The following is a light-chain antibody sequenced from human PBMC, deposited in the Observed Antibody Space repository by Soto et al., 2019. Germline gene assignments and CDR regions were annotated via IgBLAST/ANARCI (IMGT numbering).Light chain of an antibody. J-gene: IGLJ3*02. CDR1: SSDVGGYNY. CDR3: SSYTRSSTWV. CDR2: EVS. Sequence: QSALTQPASVSGSPGQSITISCTGTSSDVGGYNYVSWYQQHPGKAPKLMIYEVSNRLSGVSNRFSGSKSGNTASLTISGLQDEDEADYYCSSYTRSSTWVFGGGTQLTVL. V-gene: IGLV2-14*01.